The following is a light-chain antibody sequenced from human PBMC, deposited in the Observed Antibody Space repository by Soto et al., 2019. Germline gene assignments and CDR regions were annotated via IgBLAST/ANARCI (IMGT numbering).Light chain of an antibody. V-gene: IGKV1-9*01. CDR1: QGISRY. CDR3: QQLNNFPRT. J-gene: IGKJ1*01. Sequence: DVQLTQSPSFLSASVGDRVTITCRASQGISRYLAWYQQRPGKAPKLLMYGASTLQSGVPTRFSGSASAKTFPLTINNLQTEDFATYYCQQLNNFPRTFGQGTKVE. CDR2: GAS.